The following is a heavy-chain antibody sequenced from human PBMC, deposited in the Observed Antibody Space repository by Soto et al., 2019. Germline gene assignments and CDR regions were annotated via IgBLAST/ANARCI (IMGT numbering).Heavy chain of an antibody. CDR1: GFSFSDYY. Sequence: GVSLRLSCAASGFSFSDYYMSWIRQAPGKGLEWVSYISSSGNTIHYADSVKGRFTISRDNAKNSLFLQMNSLRAEDTAVYYCARAPSIFGVVIIDYWGQGTLVTVSS. CDR2: ISSSGNTI. V-gene: IGHV3-11*04. CDR3: ARAPSIFGVVIIDY. D-gene: IGHD3-3*01. J-gene: IGHJ4*02.